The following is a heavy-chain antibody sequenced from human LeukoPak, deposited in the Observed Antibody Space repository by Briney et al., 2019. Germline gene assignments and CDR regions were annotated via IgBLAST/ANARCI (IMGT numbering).Heavy chain of an antibody. J-gene: IGHJ5*02. CDR3: ARHPTALVSYGFDP. V-gene: IGHV4-59*08. D-gene: IGHD5-18*01. CDR1: GGSFSNYY. Sequence: SETLSLTCTVSGGSFSNYYWSWTRQPPGKGLEWIGYIYYSGSTNYNPSLKSRVTISVDTSKNQFSLNLSSVTAADTAVYYCARHPTALVSYGFDPWGQGTLVTDSS. CDR2: IYYSGST.